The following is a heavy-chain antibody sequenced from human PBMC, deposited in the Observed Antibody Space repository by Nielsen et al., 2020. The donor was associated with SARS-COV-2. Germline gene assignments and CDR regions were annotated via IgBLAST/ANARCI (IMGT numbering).Heavy chain of an antibody. V-gene: IGHV3-9*01. CDR2: ISWNSGSI. J-gene: IGHJ2*01. D-gene: IGHD3-10*01. CDR1: GFTFDDYA. CDR3: AKDKGPVIWYFDL. Sequence: SLKISCAASGFTFDDYAMHWVRQAPGKGLEWVSGISWNSGSIGYADSVKGRFTISRDNAKNSLYLQMNSLRAEDTALYYCAKDKGPVIWYFDLWGRGTLVTVSS.